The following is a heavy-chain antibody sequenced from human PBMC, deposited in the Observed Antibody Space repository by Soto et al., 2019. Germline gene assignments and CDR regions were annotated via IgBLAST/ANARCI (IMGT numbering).Heavy chain of an antibody. V-gene: IGHV4-30-4*01. D-gene: IGHD3-16*01. Sequence: SETLSLTCTVSGGSISSGDYYWSWIRQPPGKGLEWIGYIYYGGTTSYNPSLQSRVTISLETSKSQFSLRLTSVTAADTAVYYCARLGAYHQSLALWGPGSLVTVSS. CDR2: IYYGGTT. J-gene: IGHJ4*01. CDR1: GGSISSGDYY. CDR3: ARLGAYHQSLAL.